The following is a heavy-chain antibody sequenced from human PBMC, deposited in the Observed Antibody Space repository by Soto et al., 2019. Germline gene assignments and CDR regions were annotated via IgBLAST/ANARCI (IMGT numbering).Heavy chain of an antibody. Sequence: EVQLVESGGGLVQPGGSLRLSCAASGFNFNNYAMHWVRQAPGKGLEWVSGINWNSGRIVYAESVKGRFTISRDNAKSSLYLQMNSLRAEDTAFYYCVKGGNPYYDFWSEYWGQGTLVTVSS. CDR3: VKGGNPYYDFWSEY. V-gene: IGHV3-9*01. CDR2: INWNSGRI. CDR1: GFNFNNYA. D-gene: IGHD3-3*01. J-gene: IGHJ4*02.